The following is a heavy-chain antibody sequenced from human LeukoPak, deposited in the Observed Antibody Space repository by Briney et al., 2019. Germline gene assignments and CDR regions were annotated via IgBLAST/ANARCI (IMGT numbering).Heavy chain of an antibody. V-gene: IGHV3-64*01. CDR2: ISSNGGST. D-gene: IGHD3/OR15-3a*01. Sequence: GGSLRLSCAASGFTFSTYAMHWVRQAPGKGLEYVSAISSNGGSTYYASSVKGRFTISRDNSKNTLYLQMGSLRAEDMAVYYCARDLRTDSSFSPFDYWGQGTLVTVSS. CDR3: ARDLRTDSSFSPFDY. J-gene: IGHJ4*02. CDR1: GFTFSTYA.